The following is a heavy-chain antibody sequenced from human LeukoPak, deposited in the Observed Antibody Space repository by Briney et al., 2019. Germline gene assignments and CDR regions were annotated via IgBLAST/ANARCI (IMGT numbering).Heavy chain of an antibody. CDR3: ARDNDSRDPPHFDY. J-gene: IGHJ4*02. Sequence: ASVKVSCKASGYTFTRHYMHWVRQAPGQGLEWMGVINPGGSWTSYAQKFQGRVTMTRDMSTSTDYMELSSLRSEDTAVYYCARDNDSRDPPHFDYWGQGTLVTVSS. V-gene: IGHV1-46*01. D-gene: IGHD3-16*01. CDR2: INPGGSWT. CDR1: GYTFTRHY.